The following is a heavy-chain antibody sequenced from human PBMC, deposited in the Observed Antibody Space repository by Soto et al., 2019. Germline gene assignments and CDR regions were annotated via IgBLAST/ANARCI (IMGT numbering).Heavy chain of an antibody. V-gene: IGHV1-69*12. D-gene: IGHD3-16*01. J-gene: IGHJ1*01. Sequence: QVQLVQSGAEVKKPGSSVKVSCKASGGTFSSYAISWVRQAPGQGLEWMGGIIPIFGTANYAQKFQGRVTITADESARTAYMGLSSLRSEDTAVYYCARDPEGEIATPFQHWGQGSLVTVSS. CDR2: IIPIFGTA. CDR1: GGTFSSYA. CDR3: ARDPEGEIATPFQH.